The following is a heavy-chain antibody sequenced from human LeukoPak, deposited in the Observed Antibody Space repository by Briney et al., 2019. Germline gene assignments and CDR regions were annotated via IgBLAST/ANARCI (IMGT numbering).Heavy chain of an antibody. V-gene: IGHV1-46*01. CDR3: ARGCSKSDYITMVRGACYMDV. J-gene: IGHJ6*03. D-gene: IGHD3-10*01. Sequence: ASVKVSCKASGYTFTNYYMQWVRQAPGQGLEWMGIINPSGGSTSYAQKFQGRVTMTRDTSTSTVYMELSSLRSEDTAAYYCARGCSKSDYITMVRGACYMDVWGKGTTVTVSS. CDR1: GYTFTNYY. CDR2: INPSGGST.